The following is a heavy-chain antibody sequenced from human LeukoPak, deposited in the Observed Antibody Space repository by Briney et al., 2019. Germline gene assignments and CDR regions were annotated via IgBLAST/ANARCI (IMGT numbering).Heavy chain of an antibody. CDR1: GFTFSDYS. CDR2: IGVDSGNT. CDR3: ARDYKYAFDN. J-gene: IGHJ4*02. D-gene: IGHD5-24*01. Sequence: GGSRRLSCAASGFTFSDYSMNWVRRAPGKGLEWISYIGVDSGNTNYADSVKGRFTISGDKAKNSLYLQMNSLRVEDTAVYYCARDYKYAFDNWGQGTLVTVSS. V-gene: IGHV3-48*01.